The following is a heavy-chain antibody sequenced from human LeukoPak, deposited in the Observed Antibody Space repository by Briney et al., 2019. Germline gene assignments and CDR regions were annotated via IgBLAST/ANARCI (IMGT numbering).Heavy chain of an antibody. CDR1: GFTVSSNY. V-gene: IGHV3-53*01. CDR3: ARRNPWFDP. J-gene: IGHJ5*02. CDR2: IYSGGST. Sequence: QAGGSLRLSCVVSGFTVSSNYMSWFRQAPGKGLEWVSVIYSGGSTYYADSVKGRFSISRDNSRNTLYLQMSSLRAEDTAVYYCARRNPWFDPWGQGTLVTVSS.